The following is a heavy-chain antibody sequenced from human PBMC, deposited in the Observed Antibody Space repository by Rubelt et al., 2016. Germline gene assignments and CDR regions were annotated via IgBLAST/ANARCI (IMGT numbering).Heavy chain of an antibody. CDR1: GGTFSSYA. D-gene: IGHD6-13*01. V-gene: IGHV1-69*01. Sequence: QVQLVQSGAEVKKPGSSVKVSCKASGGTFSSYAISWVRQAPGQGLEWMGGIMPIFGTANYAPKFQGRVTITADESTSPAYIELSSLRSEATAVYYCAREQQLVGGWFDPWGQGTLVTVSS. J-gene: IGHJ5*02. CDR2: IMPIFGTA. CDR3: AREQQLVGGWFDP.